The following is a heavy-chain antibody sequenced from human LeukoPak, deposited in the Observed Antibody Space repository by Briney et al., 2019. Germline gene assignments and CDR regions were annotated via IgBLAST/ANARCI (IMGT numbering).Heavy chain of an antibody. V-gene: IGHV3-30*02. D-gene: IGHD2-2*01. J-gene: IGHJ4*02. Sequence: GGSLRLSCAASGFTFSSYGMHWVRQAPGKGLEWVAFIRYDGSNKYYADSVKGRFTISRDNSKNTLYLQMNSLRAEDTAVYYCAKGGGKYQLLPFDYWGQGTLVTVSS. CDR2: IRYDGSNK. CDR1: GFTFSSYG. CDR3: AKGGGKYQLLPFDY.